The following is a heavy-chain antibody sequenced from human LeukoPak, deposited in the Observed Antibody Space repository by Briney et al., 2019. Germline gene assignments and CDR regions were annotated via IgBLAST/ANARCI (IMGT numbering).Heavy chain of an antibody. CDR3: AKSRGYGTRDAFDI. D-gene: IGHD6-25*01. J-gene: IGHJ3*02. V-gene: IGHV3-9*01. CDR1: GFTFDDYA. Sequence: PGRSLRLSCAASGFTFDDYAMHWVRQAPGKGLEWVSGISWNSGSIGYADSVKGRFTIPRDNAKNSLYLQMNSLRAEDTALYYCAKSRGYGTRDAFDIWGQGTMVTVSS. CDR2: ISWNSGSI.